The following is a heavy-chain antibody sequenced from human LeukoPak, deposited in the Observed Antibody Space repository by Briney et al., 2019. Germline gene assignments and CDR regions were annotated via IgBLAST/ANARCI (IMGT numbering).Heavy chain of an antibody. V-gene: IGHV4-34*01. Sequence: PETLSLTCAVSGGSFSGKYWTWIRQPPGKGLEWIGEITYSGSIYYNPSLKSRVTISVDTSKNQFSLKLNSVTAADTAVYYCARETTGAGTARPFDYWGQGTLVTVSS. J-gene: IGHJ4*02. CDR1: GGSFSGKY. CDR3: ARETTGAGTARPFDY. D-gene: IGHD6-13*01. CDR2: ITYSGSI.